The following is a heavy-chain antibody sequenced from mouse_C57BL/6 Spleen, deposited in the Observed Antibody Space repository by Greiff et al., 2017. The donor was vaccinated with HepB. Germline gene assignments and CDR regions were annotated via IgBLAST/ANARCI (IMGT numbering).Heavy chain of an antibody. CDR1: GYTFTSYW. Sequence: VQLQQPGAELVMPGASVKLSCKASGYTFTSYWMHWVKQRPGQGLEWIGEIDPSDSYTNYNQKFKGKSTLTVDKSSSTAYMQLSSLTSEDSAVYYCTRGGTVVATDYAMDYWGQGTSVTVSS. V-gene: IGHV1-69*01. D-gene: IGHD1-1*01. J-gene: IGHJ4*01. CDR3: TRGGTVVATDYAMDY. CDR2: IDPSDSYT.